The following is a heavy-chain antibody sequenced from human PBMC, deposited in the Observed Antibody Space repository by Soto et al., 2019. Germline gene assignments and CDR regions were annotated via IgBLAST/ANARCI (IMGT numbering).Heavy chain of an antibody. V-gene: IGHV4-59*01. CDR2: IYYSGST. CDR1: GGSISSYY. D-gene: IGHD2-2*01. Sequence: QVQLQESGPGLVKPSETLSLTCTVSGGSISSYYWSWIRQPPGKGLEWIGYIYYSGSTNYNPPLKTRVTTSADTSRNQFSLKLSSVTAADTAVYYCVRVFRRAMHAFDIWGQGTMVTVSS. J-gene: IGHJ3*02. CDR3: VRVFRRAMHAFDI.